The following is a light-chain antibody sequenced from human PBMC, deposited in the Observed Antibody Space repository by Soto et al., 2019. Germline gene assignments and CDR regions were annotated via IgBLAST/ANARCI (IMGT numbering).Light chain of an antibody. Sequence: EIVLTQSPGTLSLSPGERATLSCRASQSVSSSYLAWYQQKSGQAPRLLIYGASNRATGIPDRFSGSGSGTDFTLTISRLEPEDFAVYYCQQYGRSSWTFGQGPMWKSN. CDR1: QSVSSSY. CDR3: QQYGRSSWT. V-gene: IGKV3-20*01. CDR2: GAS. J-gene: IGKJ1*01.